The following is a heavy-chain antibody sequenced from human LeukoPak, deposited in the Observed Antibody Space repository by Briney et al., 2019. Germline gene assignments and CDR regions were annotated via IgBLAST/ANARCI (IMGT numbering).Heavy chain of an antibody. D-gene: IGHD3-3*01. CDR2: MNPKSGNT. V-gene: IGHV1-8*01. Sequence: ASVKVSCKASGYTFTSYDINWVRQATGQGLEWMGWMNPKSGNTGYAQKFQGRVTMTRNTSISTAYMELSSLRSEDTAVYYCARGQLTKITIFGVVMQDYYYMDVWGKGTTVTVSS. CDR3: ARGQLTKITIFGVVMQDYYYMDV. CDR1: GYTFTSYD. J-gene: IGHJ6*03.